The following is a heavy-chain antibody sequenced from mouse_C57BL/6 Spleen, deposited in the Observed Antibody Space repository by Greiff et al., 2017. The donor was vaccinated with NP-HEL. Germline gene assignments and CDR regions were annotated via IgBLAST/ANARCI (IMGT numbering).Heavy chain of an antibody. Sequence: EVKLVESEGGLVQPGSSMKLSCTASGFTFSDYYMAWVRQVPEKGLEWVANINYDGSSTYYLDSLKSRFIISRDNAKNILYLQMSSLKSEDTATYYCARDWGTAQATFAMDYWGQGTSVTVSS. CDR1: GFTFSDYY. CDR2: INYDGSST. CDR3: ARDWGTAQATFAMDY. D-gene: IGHD3-2*02. J-gene: IGHJ4*01. V-gene: IGHV5-16*01.